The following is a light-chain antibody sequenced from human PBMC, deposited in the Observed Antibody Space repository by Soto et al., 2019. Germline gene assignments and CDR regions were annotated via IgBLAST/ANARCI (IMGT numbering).Light chain of an antibody. CDR2: GAS. Sequence: EIVMTQSPATLSVSPGERATLSCRASQSISSNLAWYQHRPGQAPRLLIYGASTRATGIPARFSGDGSGTDFTLTISSLQSEDFAVYYRQQYNNWPRTFGQGTKVDIK. CDR3: QQYNNWPRT. J-gene: IGKJ1*01. V-gene: IGKV3-15*01. CDR1: QSISSN.